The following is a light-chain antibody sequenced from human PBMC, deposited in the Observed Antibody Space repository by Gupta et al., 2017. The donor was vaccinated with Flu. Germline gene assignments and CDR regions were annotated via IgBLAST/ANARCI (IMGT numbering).Light chain of an antibody. Sequence: SYVLTQPPSVSVAPGQTPSITCEGNNIGGKYLHWYHQQAGQAPVLVVVYESDRTSRIHPRCFCDTTWNTAKPITSGGEDDDEADEYWCVSASNSDHHGLFGGGTKLTVL. V-gene: IGLV3-21*02. CDR3: CVSASNSDHHGL. J-gene: IGLJ2*01. CDR1: NIGGKY. CDR2: YES.